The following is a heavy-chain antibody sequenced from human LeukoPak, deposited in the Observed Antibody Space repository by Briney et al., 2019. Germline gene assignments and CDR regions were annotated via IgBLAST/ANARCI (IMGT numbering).Heavy chain of an antibody. V-gene: IGHV3-33*01. D-gene: IGHD3-10*01. CDR3: AGSGPQGGYYYGLDV. Sequence: GRSLRLSCAATGFTFSSYGMHWVRQAPGKGLEWVAIIWYDETKKYYGDSVKGRFTISRDNFKNMLDLQMNSLRVEDTAIYYCAGSGPQGGYYYGLDVWGQGTTVTVSS. CDR2: IWYDETKK. CDR1: GFTFSSYG. J-gene: IGHJ6*02.